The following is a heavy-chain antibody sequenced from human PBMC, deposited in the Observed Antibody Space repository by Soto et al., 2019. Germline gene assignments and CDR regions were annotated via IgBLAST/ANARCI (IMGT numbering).Heavy chain of an antibody. CDR2: IWYDGSNK. Sequence: QVQLVESGGGVVQPGRSLRLSCAASGFTFSSYGMLWVRQAPGKGLEWVAVIWYDGSNKYYADSVKGRFTISRDNSKNTLYLQMNSLRAEDTAVYYCARVIAVAEKSWYFDLWGRGTLVTVSS. J-gene: IGHJ2*01. D-gene: IGHD6-19*01. CDR3: ARVIAVAEKSWYFDL. CDR1: GFTFSSYG. V-gene: IGHV3-33*01.